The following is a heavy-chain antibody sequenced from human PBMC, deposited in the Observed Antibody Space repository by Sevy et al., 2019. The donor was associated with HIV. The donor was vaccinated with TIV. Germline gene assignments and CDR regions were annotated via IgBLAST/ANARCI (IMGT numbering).Heavy chain of an antibody. D-gene: IGHD1-26*01. V-gene: IGHV4-59*08. J-gene: IGHJ4*02. Sequence: SETLSLTCTVSGGSITSLCWNWIRQPPGKGLEWIANIYYNGHINYNPSLKSRVTLSLYTSKNQFSLRLSSVTAADTAMYYCAGENAWGRGYSWGQGTLVTVSS. CDR3: AGENAWGRGYS. CDR1: GGSITSLC. CDR2: IYYNGHI.